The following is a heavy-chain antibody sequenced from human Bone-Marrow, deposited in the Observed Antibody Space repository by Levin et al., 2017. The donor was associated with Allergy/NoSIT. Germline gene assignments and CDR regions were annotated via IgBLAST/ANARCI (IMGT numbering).Heavy chain of an antibody. CDR2: INPNSGAT. CDR1: GHTFTDFY. V-gene: IGHV1-2*06. CDR3: AVPSEYYYYYDMDV. Sequence: GESLKISCEASGHTFTDFYIHWVRQAPGQGLEWMGRINPNSGATNYAQKFQGRVTMTRDTSISTAYMELSRLRSDDTAVYYCAVPSEYYYYYDMDVWGKGTTVTVSS. J-gene: IGHJ6*03.